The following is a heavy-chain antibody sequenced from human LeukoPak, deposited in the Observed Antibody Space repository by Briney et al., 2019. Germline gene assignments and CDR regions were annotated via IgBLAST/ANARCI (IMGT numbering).Heavy chain of an antibody. Sequence: GGSLRLSCAASGFTFSSYAMNWVRQAPGKGLEWVSTISGSGDSTYYADSVKGRFTISRDNSKNTLYLQMNSLRAEDTAVYYCVKDLQWLVSFDYGGQGTLVTVSS. J-gene: IGHJ4*02. D-gene: IGHD6-19*01. CDR2: ISGSGDST. CDR3: VKDLQWLVSFDY. CDR1: GFTFSSYA. V-gene: IGHV3-23*01.